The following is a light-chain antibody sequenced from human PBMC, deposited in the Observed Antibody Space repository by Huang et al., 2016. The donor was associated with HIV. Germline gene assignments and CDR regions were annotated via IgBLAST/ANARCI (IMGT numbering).Light chain of an antibody. J-gene: IGKJ2*01. CDR1: QAIGSH. V-gene: IGKV1-39*01. CDR2: VSS. Sequence: DIQMTQSPSSLSASVGDRVTLTCRTSQAIGSHLNWYQQRPGRAPKLLIYVSSTLQSGVPSRCSGGGSGTDFTLTISNLQPEDFATYYCQHSYVSLGYTFGQGTKLEI. CDR3: QHSYVSLGYT.